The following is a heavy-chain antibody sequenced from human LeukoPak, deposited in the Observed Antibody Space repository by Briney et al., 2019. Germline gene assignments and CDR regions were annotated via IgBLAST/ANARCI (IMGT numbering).Heavy chain of an antibody. V-gene: IGHV3-48*03. CDR2: ISSSSTYI. CDR3: ARDSRQWVEHLPYGWFDP. D-gene: IGHD3-10*01. J-gene: IGHJ5*02. CDR1: GFTFSNYE. Sequence: QPGGSLRLSCAASGFTFSNYEMNWVRQAPGKGLEWVSYISSSSTYIYYADSVKGRFTVSRDNAKNSLYLQMYSLRAEDTAVYYCARDSRQWVEHLPYGWFDPWGQGTLVTVSP.